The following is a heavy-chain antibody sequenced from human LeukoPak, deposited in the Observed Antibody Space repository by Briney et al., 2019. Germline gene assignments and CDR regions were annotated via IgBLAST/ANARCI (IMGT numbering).Heavy chain of an antibody. Sequence: SETLSLTCTVSGGSISSYYWSWIRQPPGKGLEWIGNIHYSGSTNYNPSLKSRVTISVDTSKNQFSLKLSSVTAADTAVYYCARVSGGDYFDYWGQGTLVTVSS. D-gene: IGHD2-21*01. V-gene: IGHV4-59*01. CDR2: IHYSGST. CDR1: GGSISSYY. J-gene: IGHJ4*02. CDR3: ARVSGGDYFDY.